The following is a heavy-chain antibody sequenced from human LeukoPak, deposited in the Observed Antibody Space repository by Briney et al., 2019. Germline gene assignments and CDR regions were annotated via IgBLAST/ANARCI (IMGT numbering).Heavy chain of an antibody. V-gene: IGHV1-8*01. CDR1: GYTFTSYD. Sequence: ASVKVSCKASGYTFTSYDINWVRQATGQGLEWMGWMNPNSGNTGYAQKFQGRVTMTRNTSISTACMELSSLRSEDTAVYYCARGSGCSGGSCSYYYFDYWGQGTLVTVSS. J-gene: IGHJ4*02. D-gene: IGHD2-15*01. CDR2: MNPNSGNT. CDR3: ARGSGCSGGSCSYYYFDY.